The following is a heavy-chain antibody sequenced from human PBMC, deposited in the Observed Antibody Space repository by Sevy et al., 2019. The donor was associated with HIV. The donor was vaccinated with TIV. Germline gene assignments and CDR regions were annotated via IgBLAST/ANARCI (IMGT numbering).Heavy chain of an antibody. D-gene: IGHD7-27*01. V-gene: IGHV3-30-3*01. CDR3: ARDQLGSIDY. J-gene: IGHJ4*02. CDR1: GFTFSTYA. CDR2: VSSDGSEI. Sequence: GGSLRLSCAVSGFTFSTYAMHWVRQAPGKGLECEAIVSSDGSEINSADSVKGRFTISRDNSRNTLYLQMNSLRTEDTALFYCARDQLGSIDYWGQGTLVTVSS.